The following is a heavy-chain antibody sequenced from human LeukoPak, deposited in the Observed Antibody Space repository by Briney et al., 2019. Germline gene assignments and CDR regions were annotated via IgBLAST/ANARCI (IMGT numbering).Heavy chain of an antibody. CDR1: GFTFSSYD. CDR3: ARELPLTIFGVANGMDV. J-gene: IGHJ6*02. Sequence: GGSLRLSCAASGFTFSSYDMNWVRQAPGKGLEWVSCFKSSSYIYYADSVRGRFTISRDNAKNSLYLQMNSLRAEDTAVYYCARELPLTIFGVANGMDVWGQGTTVIVSS. CDR2: FKSSSYI. V-gene: IGHV3-21*01. D-gene: IGHD3-3*01.